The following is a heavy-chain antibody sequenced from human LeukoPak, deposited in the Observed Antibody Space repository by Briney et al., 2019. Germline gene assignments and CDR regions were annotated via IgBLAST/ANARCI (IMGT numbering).Heavy chain of an antibody. CDR3: TRDEYGDVDY. J-gene: IGHJ4*02. D-gene: IGHD4-17*01. CDR1: GFTFGDYA. Sequence: GGSLRLSCTASGFTFGDYAMSWVRQAPGKGLEWVGFIRSKAYGGTTEYAASVKGRFTISRDDSKSIAYLQMNSLKTEGTAVYYCTRDEYGDVDYWGQGTLVTVSS. V-gene: IGHV3-49*04. CDR2: IRSKAYGGTT.